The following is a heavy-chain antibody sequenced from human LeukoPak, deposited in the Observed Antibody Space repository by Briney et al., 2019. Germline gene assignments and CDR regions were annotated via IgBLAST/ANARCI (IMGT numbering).Heavy chain of an antibody. V-gene: IGHV3-48*02. CDR1: GFTFSSFG. CDR3: ARSGKTGTTTHYYAMDV. D-gene: IGHD1-1*01. J-gene: IGHJ6*02. Sequence: GGSLRLSCAASGFTFSSFGINWVRQAPGKGLEWLSYIGTTSSTIYYADSVRGRFTISRDNAKNSLFLQMDSLRDEDTAVYYCARSGKTGTTTHYYAMDVWGQGTAVTVSS. CDR2: IGTTSSTI.